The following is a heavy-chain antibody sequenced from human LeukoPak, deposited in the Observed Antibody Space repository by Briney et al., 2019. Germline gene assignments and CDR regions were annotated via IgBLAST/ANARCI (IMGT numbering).Heavy chain of an antibody. D-gene: IGHD3-10*01. J-gene: IGHJ4*02. CDR2: INHSGST. Sequence: SETLSLTCAVDGGSFSGHYWSWVRQPPGKGLEWIGEINHSGSTNYNPSLKSRVTISVDTSKNQFSLKLSSVTAADTAVYYCARGRLVRGVIRSYYYFDYWGQGTLVTVSS. V-gene: IGHV4-34*01. CDR3: ARGRLVRGVIRSYYYFDY. CDR1: GGSFSGHY.